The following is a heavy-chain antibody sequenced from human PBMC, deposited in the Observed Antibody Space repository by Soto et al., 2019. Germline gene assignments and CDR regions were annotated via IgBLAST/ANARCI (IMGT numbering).Heavy chain of an antibody. V-gene: IGHV3-30*18. J-gene: IGHJ4*02. D-gene: IGHD3-9*01. CDR1: GFTFSNYA. CDR3: AKETGPQGGFDY. Sequence: GGSRRLSCAVSGFTFSNYAMHWGRQAPGKGLEWVAVISKDGSNKYYGDFVKGRFIISRDSSKNTLDLQMNSLREEDTAVYYCAKETGPQGGFDYWGQGTLVTVSS. CDR2: ISKDGSNK.